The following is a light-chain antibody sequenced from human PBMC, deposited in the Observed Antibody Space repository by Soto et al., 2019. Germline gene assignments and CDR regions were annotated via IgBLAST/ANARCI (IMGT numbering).Light chain of an antibody. CDR3: QQRSNWPVT. J-gene: IGKJ5*01. V-gene: IGKV3-11*01. CDR2: DAS. Sequence: EIALTQSPATLSLSPGEIATLSCRASQTVSTFLALYQQKPGQAPRLLIYDASDRATGIPARFRGSGSGTDFTLTISSLEPEDFAVYYCQQRSNWPVTFGQGTRLEI. CDR1: QTVSTF.